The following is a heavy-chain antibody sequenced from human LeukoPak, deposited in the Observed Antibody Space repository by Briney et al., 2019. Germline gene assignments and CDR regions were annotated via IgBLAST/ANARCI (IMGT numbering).Heavy chain of an antibody. J-gene: IGHJ4*02. CDR1: GGSISSGGYS. CDR3: ARERVYCSGGSCYSFVLDY. Sequence: SQTLSLTCAVSGGSISSGGYSWSWIRQPPGKGLEWIGYIYHSGSTYYNPSPKSRVTISVDRSKNQFSLKLSSVTAADTAVYYCARERVYCSGGSCYSFVLDYWGQGTLVTVSS. D-gene: IGHD2-15*01. V-gene: IGHV4-30-2*01. CDR2: IYHSGST.